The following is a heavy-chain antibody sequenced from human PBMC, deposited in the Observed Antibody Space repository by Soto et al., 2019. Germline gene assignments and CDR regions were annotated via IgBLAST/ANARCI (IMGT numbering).Heavy chain of an antibody. CDR3: ARCGLDYGMDV. CDR2: FYPTGKI. J-gene: IGHJ6*02. CDR1: GGSINSYY. Sequence: QVQLQESGPGLVKPSETLSLTCTVSGGSINSYYWCWVRQPAGKGLEWIGRFYPTGKINYSPSLKRPLTMSADTSRNQFSLNLTSVTAADTAVYYCARCGLDYGMDVWGQGTTVTVSS. D-gene: IGHD3-16*01. V-gene: IGHV4-4*07.